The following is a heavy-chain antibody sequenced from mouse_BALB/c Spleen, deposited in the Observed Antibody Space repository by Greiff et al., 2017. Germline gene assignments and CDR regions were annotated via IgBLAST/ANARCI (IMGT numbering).Heavy chain of an antibody. J-gene: IGHJ4*01. Sequence: EVQLQQSGTVLARPGASVKMSCKASGYSFTSYWMHWVKQRPGQGLEWIGAIYPGNSDTSYNQKFKGKAKLTAVTSASTAYMELSSLTNEDSAVYYCTRTGGYYGNFYAMDYWGQGTSVTVSS. V-gene: IGHV1-5*01. D-gene: IGHD2-1*01. CDR1: GYSFTSYW. CDR2: IYPGNSDT. CDR3: TRTGGYYGNFYAMDY.